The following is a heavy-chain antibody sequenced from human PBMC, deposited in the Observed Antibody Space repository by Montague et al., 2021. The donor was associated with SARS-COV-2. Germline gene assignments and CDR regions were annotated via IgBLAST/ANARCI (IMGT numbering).Heavy chain of an antibody. CDR2: VYYRGNT. Sequence: SETLSLTRTVSGGSISSDYWTWIRQPPGKGLGWIGFVYYRGNTYYNPSLRGRVTISVDTSSNHFSLTLSSVTAADTAIYYCARHYEHSSRVDSWGQGTLVTVSS. J-gene: IGHJ4*02. CDR3: ARHYEHSSRVDS. D-gene: IGHD3-16*01. CDR1: GGSISSDY. V-gene: IGHV4-59*08.